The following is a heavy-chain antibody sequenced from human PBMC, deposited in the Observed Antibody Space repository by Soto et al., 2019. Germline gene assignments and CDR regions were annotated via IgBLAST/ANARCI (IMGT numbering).Heavy chain of an antibody. CDR3: ARAYSSSWEFDY. Sequence: SETLSLTCTVSGGSISSYYLSWIRQPPGKGLEWIGYIYYSGSTNYNPSLKSRVTISVDTSKNQFSLKLSSVTAADTAVYYCARAYSSSWEFDYWGQGTLVTV. CDR2: IYYSGST. V-gene: IGHV4-59*01. J-gene: IGHJ4*02. D-gene: IGHD6-13*01. CDR1: GGSISSYY.